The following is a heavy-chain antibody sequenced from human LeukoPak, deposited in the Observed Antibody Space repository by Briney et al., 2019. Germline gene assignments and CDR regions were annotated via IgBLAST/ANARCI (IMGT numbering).Heavy chain of an antibody. CDR1: GYTFINYY. CDR3: ARDRGPVGWFDP. V-gene: IGHV1-2*02. CDR2: INPNSGDT. J-gene: IGHJ5*02. Sequence: ASVKVSCKASGYTFINYYMNWVRQAPGQGLEWMGWINPNSGDTNYAQKFQGRVTMTRDTSISTAYMELSRLRSDDTAVYYCARDRGPVGWFDPWGQGTLVTVSS. D-gene: IGHD3-10*01.